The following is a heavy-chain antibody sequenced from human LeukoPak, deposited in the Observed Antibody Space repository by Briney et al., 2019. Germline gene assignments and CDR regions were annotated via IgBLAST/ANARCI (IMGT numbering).Heavy chain of an antibody. J-gene: IGHJ4*02. D-gene: IGHD3-3*01. CDR2: ISSSSSYI. V-gene: IGHV3-21*01. CDR3: ARGGLLGDFWSGYHPPDFDY. Sequence: GGSLRLSCAASGFTFSSYSMNWVRQAPGKGLEWVSSISSSSSYIYYADSVKGRFTISRDNAKNSLYLQMNSLRAEDTAVYYCARGGLLGDFWSGYHPPDFDYWGQGTLVTVSS. CDR1: GFTFSSYS.